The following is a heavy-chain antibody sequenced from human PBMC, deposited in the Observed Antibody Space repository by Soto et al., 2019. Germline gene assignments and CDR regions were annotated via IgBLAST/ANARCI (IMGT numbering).Heavy chain of an antibody. V-gene: IGHV1-8*01. CDR1: GYTFTSYD. CDR3: ARGHNPIMRFHNWFDP. CDR2: MNPNSGNT. J-gene: IGHJ5*02. Sequence: GASVKVSCKASGYTFTSYDINWVRQSTGQGLEWMGWMNPNSGNTGYAQKFQGRVTMTRNTSLNTAYMELTSLGSEDTAVYYCARGHNPIMRFHNWFDPWGQGTLVTVSS. D-gene: IGHD3-3*01.